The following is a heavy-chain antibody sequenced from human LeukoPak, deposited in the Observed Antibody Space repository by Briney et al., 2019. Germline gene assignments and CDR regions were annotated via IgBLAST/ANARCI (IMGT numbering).Heavy chain of an antibody. Sequence: GASVTVSCKTPGYTFTGYYMHWVRQAPGQGLEWMGWISPYNGETKYAQNFQDRLTLTTDTSTSTAYMDLRSLRSDDTAVYYCVRDNLPVGSPENYFDSWGQGTLVTVSS. CDR2: ISPYNGET. J-gene: IGHJ4*02. V-gene: IGHV1-18*04. CDR1: GYTFTGYY. CDR3: VRDNLPVGSPENYFDS. D-gene: IGHD1-26*01.